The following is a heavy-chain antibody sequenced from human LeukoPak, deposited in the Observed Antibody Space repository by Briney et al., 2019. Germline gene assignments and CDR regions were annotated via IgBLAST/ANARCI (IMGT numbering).Heavy chain of an antibody. CDR3: ARAPRFSDYDILTGYYRGYYFDY. Sequence: PSETLSLTCTVSGGSISSYYWSWIRQPPGKGLEWIGYIYYSGSTNYNPSLRRRVTISVDTSKNQFSLKLSSVTAADTAVYYCARAPRFSDYDILTGYYRGYYFDYWGQGTLVTVSS. CDR2: IYYSGST. J-gene: IGHJ4*02. V-gene: IGHV4-59*01. D-gene: IGHD3-9*01. CDR1: GGSISSYY.